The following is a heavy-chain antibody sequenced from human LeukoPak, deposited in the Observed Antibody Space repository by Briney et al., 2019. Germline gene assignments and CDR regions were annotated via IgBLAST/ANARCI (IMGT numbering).Heavy chain of an antibody. CDR1: GFTFSSYS. CDR3: ARGTYSSSWNFDY. J-gene: IGHJ4*02. CDR2: ISSSSSYI. V-gene: IGHV3-21*01. D-gene: IGHD6-13*01. Sequence: GRSLRLSCAASGFTFSSYSMNWVRQAPGKGLEWVSSISSSSSYIYYADSVKGRFTISRDNAKNSLYLQMNSLRAEDTAVYYCARGTYSSSWNFDYWGQGTLVTVSS.